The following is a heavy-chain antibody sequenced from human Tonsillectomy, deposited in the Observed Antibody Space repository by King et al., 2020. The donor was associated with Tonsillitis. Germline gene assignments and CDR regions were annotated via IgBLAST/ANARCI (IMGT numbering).Heavy chain of an antibody. CDR2: IYYSENT. CDR3: ARVRVDTAMEIDS. J-gene: IGHJ4*02. V-gene: IGHV4-30-4*01. Sequence: QLQESGPGLVKPSQTLSLTCTVSGGSISSGDYYWSWIRQPPGKGLEWIGYIYYSENTYYNPSLKSRVTISLDTSKNQFSLKLSSVTAADTAVYYCARVRVDTAMEIDSWGQGTLVTVSS. CDR1: GGSISSGDYY. D-gene: IGHD5-18*01.